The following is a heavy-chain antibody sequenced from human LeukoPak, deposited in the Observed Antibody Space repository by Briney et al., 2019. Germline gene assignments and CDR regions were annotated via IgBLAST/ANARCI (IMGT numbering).Heavy chain of an antibody. CDR2: INPSGGST. D-gene: IGHD2-15*01. V-gene: IGHV1-46*01. CDR1: GYTFTSYY. Sequence: GASVKVSCKASGYTFTSYYMHWVRQAPGQGLEWMGIINPSGGSTSYAQKFQGRVTMTRDTSTSTVYMELSSLRSEDTAVYYCARDWGVVAATFSFDYWGQGTLVTVSS. CDR3: ARDWGVVAATFSFDY. J-gene: IGHJ4*02.